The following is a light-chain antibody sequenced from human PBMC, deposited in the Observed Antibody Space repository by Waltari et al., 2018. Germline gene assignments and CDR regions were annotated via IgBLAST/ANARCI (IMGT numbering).Light chain of an antibody. J-gene: IGKJ3*01. CDR1: QSISSY. CDR2: AAS. CDR3: QQSYSTPFT. Sequence: DIQMTQSPSSLSASVGDRVTITCRASQSISSYLNWYQQKPGKAPKLLIYAASRLQSGVPSRVSGSGSGTDFTIPISSLQPEDCASYYCQQSYSTPFTFGPGTKVDIK. V-gene: IGKV1-39*01.